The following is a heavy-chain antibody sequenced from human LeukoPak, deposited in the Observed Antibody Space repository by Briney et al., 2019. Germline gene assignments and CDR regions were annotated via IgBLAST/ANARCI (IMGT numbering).Heavy chain of an antibody. Sequence: SETLSLTCAVYGGSFSGYYWSWIRQPPGKGLEWIGEINHSGSTNYNPSLKSRVTISVDTSKNQFSLKLSSVTAADTAVYYCARATFYYYGSSGFDYWGQGTLVTVSS. CDR1: GGSFSGYY. D-gene: IGHD3-22*01. V-gene: IGHV4-34*01. CDR3: ARATFYYYGSSGFDY. CDR2: INHSGST. J-gene: IGHJ4*02.